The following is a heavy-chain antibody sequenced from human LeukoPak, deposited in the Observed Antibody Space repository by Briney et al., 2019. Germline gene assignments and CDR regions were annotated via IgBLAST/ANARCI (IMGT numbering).Heavy chain of an antibody. Sequence: GGSLRLSCAASGFIFTTSMMSWVRRVPGQGLEWVSTILQDGETTFYADSVRGRFTISRDNFKDTLFLEMSSLRAEDTAIYYCTKRDGQSFDYWGQGALVTVSS. CDR3: TKRDGQSFDY. CDR1: GFIFTTSM. J-gene: IGHJ4*02. CDR2: ILQDGETT. V-gene: IGHV3-23*01. D-gene: IGHD5-24*01.